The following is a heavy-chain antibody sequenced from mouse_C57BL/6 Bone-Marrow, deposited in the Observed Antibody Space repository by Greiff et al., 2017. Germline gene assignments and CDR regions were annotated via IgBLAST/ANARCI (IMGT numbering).Heavy chain of an antibody. CDR1: GFTFSNYW. V-gene: IGHV6-3*01. CDR2: IRLKSDNYAT. D-gene: IGHD2-12*01. CDR3: TAYYSVPFAY. Sequence: EVKLVESGGGLVQPGGSMKLSCVASGFTFSNYWMNWVRQSPEKGLEWVAQIRLKSDNYATHYAESVKGRFTISRDDSKSSVNLQMNNLRAEDTGMYYCTAYYSVPFAYWGQGTLVTVSA. J-gene: IGHJ3*01.